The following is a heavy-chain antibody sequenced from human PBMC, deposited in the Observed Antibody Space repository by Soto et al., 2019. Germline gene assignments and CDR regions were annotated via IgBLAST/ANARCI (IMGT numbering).Heavy chain of an antibody. D-gene: IGHD3-22*01. V-gene: IGHV4-39*01. CDR1: GGSISSSSYY. J-gene: IGHJ4*02. Sequence: QLQLQESGPGLVKPAETLSLTCTVSGGSISSSSYYWGWIRQPPGKGLEWIGSIYYSGGTYYNPSLKSRVTISVATSKNQFSLKLSSVTAADTAVYYCASLDSSCYYLNWGQGTLVTVSS. CDR2: IYYSGGT. CDR3: ASLDSSCYYLN.